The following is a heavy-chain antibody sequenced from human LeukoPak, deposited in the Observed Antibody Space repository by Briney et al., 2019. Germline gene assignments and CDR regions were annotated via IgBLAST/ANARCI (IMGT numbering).Heavy chain of an antibody. CDR1: GYTFTSNG. D-gene: IGHD6-19*01. CDR2: INTYTGNP. Sequence: ASVKVSCKASGYTFTSNGINWVRQAPGQGLEWMGWINTYTGNPTYAQGFTGRFVLSLDTSVSTAYLQVSSLQAEDTAVYYCARETYSSSGSTYYYGMDVWGQGTTVTVSS. CDR3: ARETYSSSGSTYYYGMDV. J-gene: IGHJ6*02. V-gene: IGHV7-4-1*02.